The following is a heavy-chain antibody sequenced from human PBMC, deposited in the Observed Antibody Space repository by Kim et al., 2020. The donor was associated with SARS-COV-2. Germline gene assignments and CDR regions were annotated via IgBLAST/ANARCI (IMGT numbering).Heavy chain of an antibody. D-gene: IGHD4-17*01. J-gene: IGHJ5*02. CDR2: IIPIFGTA. Sequence: SVKVSCKASGGTFSSYAISWVRQAPGQGLEWMGGIIPIFGTANYAQKFQGRVTITADESTSTAYMELSSLRSEDTAVYYCVPGKFSYGDYFWFDPWGQGTLVTVSS. CDR3: VPGKFSYGDYFWFDP. CDR1: GGTFSSYA. V-gene: IGHV1-69*13.